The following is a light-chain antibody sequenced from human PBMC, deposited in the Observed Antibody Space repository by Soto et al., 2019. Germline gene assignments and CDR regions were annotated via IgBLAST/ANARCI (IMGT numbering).Light chain of an antibody. J-gene: IGKJ1*01. CDR3: QEYNGRSS. CDR2: RTS. Sequence: RVTTQSPAPLFFSPGEKPTPSSRPGRKVAADLPWYQQKPGQAPRLLIYRTSTRATGIPARFSGSGSGTEFTLTISSLQSEDFAVYYCQEYNGRSSFGQGTKVEIK. CDR1: RKVAAD. V-gene: IGKV3-15*01.